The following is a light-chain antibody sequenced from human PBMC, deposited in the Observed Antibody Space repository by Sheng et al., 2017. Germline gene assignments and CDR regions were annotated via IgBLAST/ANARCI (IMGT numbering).Light chain of an antibody. CDR2: KTS. Sequence: DIQMTQSPSTLSASVGDRVIITCRASQSINSWLAWYQQKPGKAPKLLIFKTSNLENGVPPRFSGGGSGTDFTLTISSLQPEDFATYYCQQTNNFPFTFGPGTKVDIK. CDR1: QSINSW. J-gene: IGKJ3*01. V-gene: IGKV1-5*03. CDR3: QQTNNFPFT.